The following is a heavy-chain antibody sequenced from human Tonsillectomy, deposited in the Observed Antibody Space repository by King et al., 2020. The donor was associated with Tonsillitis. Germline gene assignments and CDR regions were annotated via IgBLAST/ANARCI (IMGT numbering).Heavy chain of an antibody. Sequence: VQLVESGAEVKKPGESLKISCKGSANTFTDHWIGWVRQMPGKGLEWMGIIHPGDSDIKYSPSFQGQVTISADKSINTAYLHWSSLKASDTALYYCSTLTRLLPHAAFDGWGQGTMVTVSA. CDR1: ANTFTDHW. V-gene: IGHV5-51*01. J-gene: IGHJ3*01. CDR3: STLTRLLPHAAFDG. CDR2: IHPGDSDI. D-gene: IGHD3-22*01.